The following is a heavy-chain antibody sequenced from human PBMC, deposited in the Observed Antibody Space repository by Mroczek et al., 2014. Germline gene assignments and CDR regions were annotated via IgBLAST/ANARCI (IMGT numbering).Heavy chain of an antibody. J-gene: IGHJ6*04. CDR3: ARDLGFVPGSTSPMDV. D-gene: IGHD2-2*01. Sequence: QVQLQESGPGLVKPSQTLSLTCTVSGGSISSGSYYWSWIRQPAGKGLEWIGRIYTSGSTNYNPSSRVRVTMSVDTSKNQFSLKLSSVTAADTAVYYCARDLGFVPGSTSPMDVWAKGHGHRLL. V-gene: IGHV4-61*02. CDR1: GGSISSGSYY. CDR2: IYTSGST.